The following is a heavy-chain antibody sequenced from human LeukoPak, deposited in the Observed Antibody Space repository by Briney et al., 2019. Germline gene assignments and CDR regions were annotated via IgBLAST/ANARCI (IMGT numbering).Heavy chain of an antibody. CDR1: GYTFTSYG. Sequence: GASVKVSCKASGYTFTSYGISWERQAPGQGLEWMGWISAYNGNTNYAQKLQGRVTMTTDTSTSTAYMELRSLRSDDTAVYYCARARIAAASYYYYGMDVWGQGTTVTVSS. V-gene: IGHV1-18*01. CDR3: ARARIAAASYYYYGMDV. J-gene: IGHJ6*02. D-gene: IGHD6-13*01. CDR2: ISAYNGNT.